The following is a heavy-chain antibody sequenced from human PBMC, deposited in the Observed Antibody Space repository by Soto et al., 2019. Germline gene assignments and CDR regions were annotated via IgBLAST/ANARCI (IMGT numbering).Heavy chain of an antibody. J-gene: IGHJ4*02. Sequence: QLQLQASGSGLVKPSQTLSLTCAVSGGSISSGGYSWGWIRQPPGKGLEWIGYIYHSANTYYNPSLKSPVTISVDRSKNQFSLKLSSVTAADTAVYYCARVPDYWGQGTLVTVSS. CDR2: IYHSANT. CDR3: ARVPDY. CDR1: GGSISSGGYS. V-gene: IGHV4-30-2*01.